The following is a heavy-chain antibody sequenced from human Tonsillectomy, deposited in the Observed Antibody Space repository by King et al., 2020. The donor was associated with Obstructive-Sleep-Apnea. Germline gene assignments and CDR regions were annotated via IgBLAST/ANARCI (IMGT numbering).Heavy chain of an antibody. D-gene: IGHD3-22*01. CDR1: GFTFNTYT. CDR2: ISYDGNNK. J-gene: IGHJ4*02. Sequence: QLVQSGGGVVQPGRSLRLSCAASGFTFNTYTMHWVRQAPGKGLEWVAVISYDGNNKYYADSVKGRFTISRDNSKNTLFVQMNSLKTEDTAVYYCARVSPDRSGYYYFDYWGQGTLVTVSS. V-gene: IGHV3-30-3*01. CDR3: ARVSPDRSGYYYFDY.